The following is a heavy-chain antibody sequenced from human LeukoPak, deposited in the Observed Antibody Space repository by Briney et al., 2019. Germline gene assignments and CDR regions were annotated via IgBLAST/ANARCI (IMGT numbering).Heavy chain of an antibody. CDR3: TRDQTPYY. CDR2: IRSEVYGGTP. V-gene: IGHV3-49*04. J-gene: IGHJ4*02. Sequence: GGSLRLSCTTSGFTFGDYAMAWVRQAPGKGLEWVGFIRSEVYGGTPEYAASVKGRFTISRGDSKGIAYLQMNSLRPEDTAMYYCTRDQTPYYWGQGTLVTVSS. CDR1: GFTFGDYA.